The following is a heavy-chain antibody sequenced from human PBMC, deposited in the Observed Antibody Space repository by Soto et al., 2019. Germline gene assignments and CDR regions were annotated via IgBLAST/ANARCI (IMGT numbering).Heavy chain of an antibody. Sequence: ASVKVSFKASGGTFSSYAISWVRQAPGQGLEWMGGIIPIFGTANYAQKFQGRVTITADESTSTAYMELSSLRSEDTAVYYCASSIVGMTTVTTTLDYWGQG. D-gene: IGHD4-17*01. CDR3: ASSIVGMTTVTTTLDY. CDR1: GGTFSSYA. V-gene: IGHV1-69*13. CDR2: IIPIFGTA. J-gene: IGHJ4*02.